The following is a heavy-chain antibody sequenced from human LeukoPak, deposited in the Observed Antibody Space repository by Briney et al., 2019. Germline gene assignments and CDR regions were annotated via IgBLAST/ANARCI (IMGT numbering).Heavy chain of an antibody. J-gene: IGHJ5*02. D-gene: IGHD2-15*01. CDR2: ISGSGGRT. CDR3: ARDLYCSGGSCYTGPTGRFDP. CDR1: GFTFSNYA. Sequence: GGSLRLSCAASGFTFSNYAMSWVRQAPGKGLEWVSAISGSGGRTYYADSVKGRFTISRDNSKNTLYLQMNSLRAEDTAVYYCARDLYCSGGSCYTGPTGRFDPWGQGTLVTVSS. V-gene: IGHV3-23*01.